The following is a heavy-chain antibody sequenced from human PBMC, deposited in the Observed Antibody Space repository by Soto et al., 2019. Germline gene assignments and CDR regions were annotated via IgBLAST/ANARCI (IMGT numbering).Heavy chain of an antibody. CDR3: ARDTGSDFGSGNNNWFDP. CDR2: ISSSSSYI. V-gene: IGHV3-21*01. D-gene: IGHD3-3*01. CDR1: GFTFSSYS. Sequence: GGSLRLSCAASGFTFSSYSMNWVRQAPGKGLEWVSSISSSSSYIYYADSVKGRFTISRDNAKNSLYLQMNSLRAEDTAVYYCARDTGSDFGSGNNNWFDPWGKGTLVTVSS. J-gene: IGHJ5*02.